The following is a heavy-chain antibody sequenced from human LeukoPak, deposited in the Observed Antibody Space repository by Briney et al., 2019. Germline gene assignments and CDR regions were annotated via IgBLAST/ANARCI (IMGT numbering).Heavy chain of an antibody. V-gene: IGHV3-48*01. Sequence: PGGSLRLSCAASGFTFTSYSMNWVRQAPGKGLEWVSYIRSRPSTIYYADSVKGRFTISRDDAKNSLYLQMNSLRAEDTAIYYCVRDHHWGFDSWGQGTQVTVFS. CDR3: VRDHHWGFDS. J-gene: IGHJ4*02. CDR2: IRSRPSTI. CDR1: GFTFTSYS. D-gene: IGHD7-27*01.